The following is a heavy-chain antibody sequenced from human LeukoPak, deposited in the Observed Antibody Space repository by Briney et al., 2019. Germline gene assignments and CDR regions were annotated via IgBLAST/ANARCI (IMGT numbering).Heavy chain of an antibody. CDR2: IYYSGST. J-gene: IGHJ1*01. V-gene: IGHV4-59*01. D-gene: IGHD2-15*01. CDR3: AASPLGYCSGGSCLLVH. Sequence: PSETLSLTCTVSGGSISSYYWSWIRQPPGKGLEWIGYIYYSGSTNYNPSLKSRVTISVDTSKNQFSLKLSSVTAADTAVYYCAASPLGYCSGGSCLLVHWGQGTLVTASS. CDR1: GGSISSYY.